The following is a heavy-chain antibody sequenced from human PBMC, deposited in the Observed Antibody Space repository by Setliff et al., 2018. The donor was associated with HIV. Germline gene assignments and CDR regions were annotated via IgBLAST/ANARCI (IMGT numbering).Heavy chain of an antibody. CDR2: INHSGST. CDR3: ARGRITLVRGVTNPYYDYYMDV. D-gene: IGHD3-10*01. V-gene: IGHV4-34*01. Sequence: SETLSLTCAVYGGSFSDYYWSWIRQPPGKGLEWIGEINHSGSTNYNPSLKSRVTISVDTSKNQFSLKVNSVTAADTAVYYCARGRITLVRGVTNPYYDYYMDVWGKGTTVTAP. CDR1: GGSFSDYY. J-gene: IGHJ6*03.